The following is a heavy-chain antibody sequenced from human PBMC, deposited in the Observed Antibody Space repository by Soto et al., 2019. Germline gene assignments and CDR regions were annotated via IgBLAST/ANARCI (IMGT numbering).Heavy chain of an antibody. CDR3: ARDDTETGTTLFRWAGYYDGMDV. V-gene: IGHV3-21*01. Sequence: GGSLRLSCAASGFTFSSYSMNWVRQAPGKGMEWVSSISSSSSYIYYADSVKGRFTISRDNAKNSLYLQMNSLRAEDTAVYYCARDDTETGTTLFRWAGYYDGMDVWGQGTTVTVSS. CDR2: ISSSSSYI. D-gene: IGHD1-7*01. CDR1: GFTFSSYS. J-gene: IGHJ6*02.